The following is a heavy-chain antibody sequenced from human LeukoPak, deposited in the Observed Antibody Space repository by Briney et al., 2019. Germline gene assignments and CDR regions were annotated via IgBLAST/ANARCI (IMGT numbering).Heavy chain of an antibody. CDR3: AKEYSGSFSPFPSYFDY. CDR1: GFTFSSYG. J-gene: IGHJ4*02. CDR2: IRYDGSNK. D-gene: IGHD1-26*01. Sequence: GGSLRLSCAASGFTFSSYGIHWVRRAPGKGLEWVAFIRYDGSNKYYADSVKGRFTISRDNSKNTLYLQMNSLRAEDTAVYYCAKEYSGSFSPFPSYFDYWGQGTLVTVSS. V-gene: IGHV3-30*02.